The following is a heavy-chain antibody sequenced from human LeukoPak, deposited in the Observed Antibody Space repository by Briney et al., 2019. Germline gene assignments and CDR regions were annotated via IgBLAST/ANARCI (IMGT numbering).Heavy chain of an antibody. Sequence: PGGSLRLSCAASGFTFSSYGMHWVRQAPGKGLEWVAFIRYDGSNKYYADSVKGRFTISRDNSKNTLYLQMNSLRAEDTAVYYCAKDRLQISIFPYSSSSFDYWGQGTLVTVSS. CDR2: IRYDGSNK. CDR3: AKDRLQISIFPYSSSSFDY. D-gene: IGHD6-6*01. CDR1: GFTFSSYG. J-gene: IGHJ4*02. V-gene: IGHV3-30*02.